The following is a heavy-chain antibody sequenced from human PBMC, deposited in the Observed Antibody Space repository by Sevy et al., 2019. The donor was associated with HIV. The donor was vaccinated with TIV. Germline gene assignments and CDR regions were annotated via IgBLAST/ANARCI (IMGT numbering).Heavy chain of an antibody. CDR3: ARGSCIGGSCHTGYHGMDV. CDR2: ISTSSTYI. J-gene: IGHJ6*02. D-gene: IGHD2-15*01. CDR1: GFIFSGYN. Sequence: GGSLRLSCAASGFIFSGYNMHWVRQAPGKGLEWVSSISTSSTYIYQADSVKGRFTISRDNAQNSVDLQMNSLRVEDTALYYCARGSCIGGSCHTGYHGMDVWGQGTTVTVSS. V-gene: IGHV3-21*06.